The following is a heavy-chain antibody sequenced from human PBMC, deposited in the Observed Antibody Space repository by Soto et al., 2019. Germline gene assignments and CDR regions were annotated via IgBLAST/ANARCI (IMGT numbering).Heavy chain of an antibody. Sequence: EVQLVESGGGLVQPGGSLRLSCEATGFTFSTYWMHWVRQGPGKGLVWVSRISTDGSSTTYAGSVQGRFTISRDNAKNTLYLQMNSPRAEDTAVYYCARATGSNQPFDYWGQGSLVTVSS. J-gene: IGHJ4*02. CDR3: ARATGSNQPFDY. CDR1: GFTFSTYW. V-gene: IGHV3-74*01. CDR2: ISTDGSST. D-gene: IGHD2-2*01.